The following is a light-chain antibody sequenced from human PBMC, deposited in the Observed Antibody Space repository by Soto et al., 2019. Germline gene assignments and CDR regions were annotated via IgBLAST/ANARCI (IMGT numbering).Light chain of an antibody. CDR3: ETWDRNNRV. CDR2: VESSGSY. V-gene: IGLV4-60*03. J-gene: IGLJ2*01. Sequence: QAVVTQSSSASASLGSSVKLTCTLSSGHSNYIIAWHHQQPGKAPRYLMKVESSGSYNKGSGIPDRFSGSSSGADRYLTISNVRSEDEADYYCETWDRNNRVFRGGTKLTVL. CDR1: SGHSNYI.